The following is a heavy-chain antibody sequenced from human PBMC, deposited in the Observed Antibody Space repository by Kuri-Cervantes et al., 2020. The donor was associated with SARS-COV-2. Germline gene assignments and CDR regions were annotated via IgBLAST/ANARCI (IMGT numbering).Heavy chain of an antibody. D-gene: IGHD2-2*01. Sequence: GGSLRLSCKASGYTFTGYYIHWVRQAPGQGLEWMGWINPNRGGTNSAQEFQGWVTMTRDTSISTVYMELSRLRSHDTAVYFCARDLLDDLVVKSARRNYYYAMDVWGQGTTVTVSS. V-gene: IGHV1-2*04. J-gene: IGHJ6*02. CDR3: ARDLLDDLVVKSARRNYYYAMDV. CDR2: INPNRGGT. CDR1: GYTFTGYY.